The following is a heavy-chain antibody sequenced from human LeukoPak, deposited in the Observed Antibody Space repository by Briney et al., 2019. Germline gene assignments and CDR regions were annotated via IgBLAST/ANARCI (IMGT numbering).Heavy chain of an antibody. CDR1: GASITGQY. CDR2: VFHTGRDA. CDR3: ARGHHDYAY. J-gene: IGHJ4*02. D-gene: IGHD5-12*01. V-gene: IGHV4-59*11. Sequence: PSETLSLTCTVSGASITGQYWGWIRQPPGKGLEWIGYVFHTGRDADYNPSPKNRVTISVDTSKNQFSLRLSSVIPSDTAVYYCARGHHDYAYWGQGALVTVSS.